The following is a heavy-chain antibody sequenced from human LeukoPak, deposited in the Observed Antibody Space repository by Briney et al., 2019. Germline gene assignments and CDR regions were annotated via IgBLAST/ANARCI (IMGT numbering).Heavy chain of an antibody. D-gene: IGHD2-2*01. Sequence: GGSLRLSCAASGFTFSSYSMNWVRQAPGKGLEWVSYISSSSGTIYYADSVKGRFTISRDNAKNSLYLQMNSLRAEDTAVYYCARGLEDIVVVPAATLFDYWGQGTLVTVSS. CDR3: ARGLEDIVVVPAATLFDY. CDR1: GFTFSSYS. CDR2: ISSSSGTI. V-gene: IGHV3-48*04. J-gene: IGHJ4*02.